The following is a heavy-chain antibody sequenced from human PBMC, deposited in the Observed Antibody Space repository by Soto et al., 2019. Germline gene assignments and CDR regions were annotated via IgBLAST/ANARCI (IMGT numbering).Heavy chain of an antibody. J-gene: IGHJ4*02. V-gene: IGHV4-39*01. CDR2: VYYRGRT. CDR1: GDSISSHSYY. Sequence: LSPTGTVSGDSISSHSYYWGWIRQPRGKGLECIGSVYYRGRTYYNPSLESRVTISVDTSKSQFSLNLRSVTAADTAVYYCARQSSGYTYGGAFDYWGQGNLVPV. CDR3: ARQSSGYTYGGAFDY. D-gene: IGHD5-18*01.